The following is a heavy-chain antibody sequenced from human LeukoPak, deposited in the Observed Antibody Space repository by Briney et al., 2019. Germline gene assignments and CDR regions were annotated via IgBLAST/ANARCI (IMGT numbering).Heavy chain of an antibody. D-gene: IGHD3-22*01. V-gene: IGHV1-2*02. CDR2: IDPNSGGT. Sequence: GASVKVSCKASGYTFTGHHMHWVRQAPGQGLEWMAWIDPNSGGTNYAQKFQGRVTMTRDTSISTAYMELSRLRSDDTAVYFCARDYNYYDRFFDYWGQGTLVTVSS. CDR3: ARDYNYYDRFFDY. CDR1: GYTFTGHH. J-gene: IGHJ4*02.